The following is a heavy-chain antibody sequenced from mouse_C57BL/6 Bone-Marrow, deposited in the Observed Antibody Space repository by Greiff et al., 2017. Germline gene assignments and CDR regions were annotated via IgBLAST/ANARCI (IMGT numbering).Heavy chain of an antibody. CDR3: TTRVDGYYGAMDY. J-gene: IGHJ4*01. V-gene: IGHV14-4*01. CDR2: IDPENGDT. CDR1: GFNIKDDY. Sequence: EVQLQQSGAELVRPGASVKLSCTASGFNIKDDYMHWVKQRPEQGLEWIGWIDPENGDTESASKFQGKATITADTSSNTAYLQLSSLTSEDTAVYYGTTRVDGYYGAMDYWGQGTSVTVSS. D-gene: IGHD2-3*01.